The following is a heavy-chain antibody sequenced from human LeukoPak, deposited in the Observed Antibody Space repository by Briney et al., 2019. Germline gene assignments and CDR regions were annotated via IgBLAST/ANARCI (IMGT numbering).Heavy chain of an antibody. V-gene: IGHV3-15*01. J-gene: IGHJ4*02. CDR3: TTGASYYGSGSQSTDY. D-gene: IGHD3-10*01. Sequence: GGSLRLSCAASGFTFSNAWMSWVRQAPGKGLEWVGRIKSKTDGGTTDYAAPVKGRFTVSRDDSKNTLYLQMNSLKTEDTAVYYCTTGASYYGSGSQSTDYWGQGTLVTVSS. CDR1: GFTFSNAW. CDR2: IKSKTDGGTT.